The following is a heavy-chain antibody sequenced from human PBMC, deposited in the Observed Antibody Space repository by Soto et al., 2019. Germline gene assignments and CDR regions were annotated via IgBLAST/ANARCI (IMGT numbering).Heavy chain of an antibody. V-gene: IGHV3-23*01. D-gene: IGHD3-9*01. CDR2: ISGSGGST. J-gene: IGHJ4*02. Sequence: EVQLLESGGGLVQPGGSLRLSCAASGFTFSSYAMSWVRQAPGKGLEWVSAISGSGGSTYYADSVKGRFTISRDNSKNTLYLQMNSLRADDTAVYYCAKDRTYYDILTGYFDYWGQGTLVTVSS. CDR3: AKDRTYYDILTGYFDY. CDR1: GFTFSSYA.